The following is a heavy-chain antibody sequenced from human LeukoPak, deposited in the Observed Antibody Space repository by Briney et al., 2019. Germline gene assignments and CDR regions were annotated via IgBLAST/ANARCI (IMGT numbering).Heavy chain of an antibody. CDR1: GFIFSSFA. V-gene: IGHV3-64D*06. J-gene: IGHJ4*02. Sequence: GGSLRLSCSASGFIFSSFALHWVRQAPGKGLEYVSTISSNGLSTYYADSMKGRFTISRDNSKNTLFLQMSSLRVEDTAVYYCVKGQTTWLDHWGQGTLVTVSS. D-gene: IGHD1-14*01. CDR3: VKGQTTWLDH. CDR2: ISSNGLST.